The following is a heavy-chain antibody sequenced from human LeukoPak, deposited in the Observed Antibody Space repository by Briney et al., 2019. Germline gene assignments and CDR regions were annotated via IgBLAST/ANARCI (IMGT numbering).Heavy chain of an antibody. CDR2: INPNSGGT. J-gene: IGHJ4*02. V-gene: IGHV1-2*06. CDR3: ARGSGYDDSPGLD. D-gene: IGHD5-12*01. CDR1: GYTFTSYY. Sequence: ASVTVSCKASGYTFTSYYMHWVRQAPGQGLEWMGRINPNSGGTNYAQQFQGRVTMTRDTSISTAYMEVVRLTSDDTAVYYCARGSGYDDSPGLDWGQGTLVTVSS.